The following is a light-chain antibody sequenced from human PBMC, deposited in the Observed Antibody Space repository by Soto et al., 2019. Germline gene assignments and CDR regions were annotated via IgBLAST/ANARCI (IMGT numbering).Light chain of an antibody. J-gene: IGKJ1*01. CDR1: QSVSIW. Sequence: DIQMTQSPSTLSASEGDRVTMCFRASQSVSIWLAWYQQKPGRAPKLLIYKSSILESGVPSRFSGSGSGTEFTLTISSLQHDDFATYYCQQFNTSPCTFGQGTKVDIK. CDR3: QQFNTSPCT. V-gene: IGKV1-5*03. CDR2: KSS.